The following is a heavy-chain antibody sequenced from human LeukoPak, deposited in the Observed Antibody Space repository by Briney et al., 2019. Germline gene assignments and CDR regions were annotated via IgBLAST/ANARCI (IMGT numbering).Heavy chain of an antibody. CDR1: GYFISIRLD. Sequence: SETLSLTCPVSGYFISIRLDWGWIRQPPGKGLDWIGSIYHIGSTYYNPSLKSRVTVSVDTSKNQFSLKLSSVTAADTAVYYCALIVVVPAAIPLLWFDYWGQGTLVTVSS. V-gene: IGHV4-38-2*01. J-gene: IGHJ4*02. CDR2: IYHIGST. D-gene: IGHD2-2*02. CDR3: ALIVVVPAAIPLLWFDY.